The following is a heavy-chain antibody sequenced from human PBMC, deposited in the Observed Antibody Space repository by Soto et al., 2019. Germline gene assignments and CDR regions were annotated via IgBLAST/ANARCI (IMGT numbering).Heavy chain of an antibody. CDR1: GGSISSYY. Sequence: SKTLSLTCTVSGGSISSYYWSWIRQPPGKGLEWIGYIYYSGGTNYNPSLKSRVTISVDTSKNQFSLKLSSVTAADTAVYYCATSGYSSGWYVGYFDYWGQGTLVTVSS. CDR3: ATSGYSSGWYVGYFDY. J-gene: IGHJ4*02. D-gene: IGHD6-19*01. V-gene: IGHV4-59*01. CDR2: IYYSGGT.